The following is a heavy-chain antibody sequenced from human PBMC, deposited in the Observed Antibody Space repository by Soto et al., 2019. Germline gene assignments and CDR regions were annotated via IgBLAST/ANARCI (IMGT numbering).Heavy chain of an antibody. CDR3: AHRQGGRGNYHQTNFDY. J-gene: IGHJ4*02. V-gene: IGHV2-5*02. Sequence: QITLKESGPTLVKPTQTLTLTCTFSGFSLSTSGVGVGWIRQPPGKALEWLALIYWDDDKRYSPSLKSRLTIPKDTSKNQVVLTMTNMDPVDTATYYCAHRQGGRGNYHQTNFDYWGQGTLVTVSS. CDR1: GFSLSTSGVG. CDR2: IYWDDDK. D-gene: IGHD1-7*01.